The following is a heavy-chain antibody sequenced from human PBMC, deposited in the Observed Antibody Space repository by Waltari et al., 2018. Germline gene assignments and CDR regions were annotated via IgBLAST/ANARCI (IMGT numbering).Heavy chain of an antibody. CDR3: ARDWAYGFDR. Sequence: EARLVESGGGLVQPGGSLRLSCSVSGFSFSSQWMSWVRQAPGKGPEWVANMRPDESGRFYVDSVQGRFTISRDNAKNTLYLQMNSLRPEDTALYYCARDWAYGFDRWGQGTMVTVSS. V-gene: IGHV3-7*01. CDR2: MRPDESGR. J-gene: IGHJ3*02. CDR1: GFSFSSQW. D-gene: IGHD7-27*01.